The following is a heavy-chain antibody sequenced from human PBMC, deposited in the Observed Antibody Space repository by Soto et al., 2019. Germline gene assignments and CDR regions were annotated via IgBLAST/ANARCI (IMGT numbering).Heavy chain of an antibody. Sequence: GGSLRLSCAASGFTFSHYAMSWVRQAPGKGLEWVSAMSGSGGSTYYADSVKGRFTISRDNYKNTLYLQMTSRRAEDTAVYYGAKGHRYSSSWYFDYWGQGTLVTVSS. V-gene: IGHV3-23*01. CDR2: MSGSGGST. CDR1: GFTFSHYA. J-gene: IGHJ4*02. CDR3: AKGHRYSSSWYFDY. D-gene: IGHD6-13*01.